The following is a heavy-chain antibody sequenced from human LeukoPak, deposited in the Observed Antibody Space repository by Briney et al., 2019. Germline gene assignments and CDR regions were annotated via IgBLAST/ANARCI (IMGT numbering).Heavy chain of an antibody. Sequence: SETLSLTCTVSGGSISSSSSYWGWIRQPPRKGLEWIGSIYYTGTTYYKASLKSRVTISVDTSKNQFSLKVTSVTAADTAVYYCARQGRRMGYDFWSGYRHFDYWGQGTLVTVSS. V-gene: IGHV4-39*01. CDR3: ARQGRRMGYDFWSGYRHFDY. CDR2: IYYTGTT. D-gene: IGHD3-3*01. J-gene: IGHJ4*02. CDR1: GGSISSSSSY.